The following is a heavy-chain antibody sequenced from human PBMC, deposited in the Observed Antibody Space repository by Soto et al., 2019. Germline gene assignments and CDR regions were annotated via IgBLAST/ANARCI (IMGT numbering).Heavy chain of an antibody. CDR2: IYYNGNT. D-gene: IGHD7-27*01. V-gene: IGHV4-59*11. CDR1: GGSISHHY. CDR3: TRANWYSEY. Sequence: QVQLQESGPGLVKPSETLALTCSVSGGSISHHYCSWIRQPPGKGLEWIGYIYYNGNTNYNHSLKSRVNMSVDTSRNQSSLKLTTVNDADTAVYYCTRANWYSEYWGQGTLVTVSS. J-gene: IGHJ4*02.